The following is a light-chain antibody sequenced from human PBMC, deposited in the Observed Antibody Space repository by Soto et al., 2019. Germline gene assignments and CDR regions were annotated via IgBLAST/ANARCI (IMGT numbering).Light chain of an antibody. CDR3: QQSYSTPYT. CDR2: AAS. J-gene: IGKJ2*01. CDR1: QSISYY. Sequence: DIQMTQSPSSLSASVGDRVTITCRASQSISYYLNWYQQKPGKAPKPLIYAASSLQSGVPSRFSGSGSWADFTLTITSLQPEDFATYYCQQSYSTPYTFGQGTKLEIK. V-gene: IGKV1-39*01.